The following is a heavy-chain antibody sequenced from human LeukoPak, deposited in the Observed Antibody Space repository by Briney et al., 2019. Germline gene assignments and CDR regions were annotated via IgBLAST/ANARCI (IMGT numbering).Heavy chain of an antibody. V-gene: IGHV3-9*01. CDR2: ISWNSGSI. CDR3: AKDRTFDWLPNDY. CDR1: GFTFDDYA. J-gene: IGHJ4*02. Sequence: GGSLRLSCAASGFTFDDYAMHWVRQAPGKGLEWVSGISWNSGSIGYADSVKGRFTISRDNAKNSLYLQMNSLRAEDTALYYCAKDRTFDWLPNDYWGQGTLVTVSS. D-gene: IGHD3-9*01.